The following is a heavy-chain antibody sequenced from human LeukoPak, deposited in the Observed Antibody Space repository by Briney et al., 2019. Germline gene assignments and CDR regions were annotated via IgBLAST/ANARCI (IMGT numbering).Heavy chain of an antibody. V-gene: IGHV3-23*01. CDR3: AKGSLISH. J-gene: IGHJ4*02. Sequence: GGSLRLSCAASGLTFSSYAMSWVRQAPGKGLEWVSSISGSGGSTYYADSVKGRFTISRDDSKNTLYLQMNSLRAEDTAVYFCAKGSLISHWGQGTLVTVSS. CDR2: ISGSGGST. D-gene: IGHD3-16*01. CDR1: GLTFSSYA.